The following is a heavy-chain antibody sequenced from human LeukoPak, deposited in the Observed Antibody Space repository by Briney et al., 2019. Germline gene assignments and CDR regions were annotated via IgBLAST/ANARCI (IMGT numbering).Heavy chain of an antibody. J-gene: IGHJ3*02. V-gene: IGHV4-59*08. D-gene: IGHD4-17*01. CDR2: IYYSGST. CDR1: GGSISSYY. Sequence: SETLSLTCTVSGGSISSYYWSWIRQPPGKGLEWIGYIYYSGSTNYNPSLKSRVTISVDTSKNQFSLKLSSVTAADTAAYYCARKDDYGDYVYAFDIWGQGTMVTVSS. CDR3: ARKDDYGDYVYAFDI.